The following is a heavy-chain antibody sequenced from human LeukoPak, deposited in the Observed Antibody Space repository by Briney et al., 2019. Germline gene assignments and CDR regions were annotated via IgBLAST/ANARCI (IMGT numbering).Heavy chain of an antibody. Sequence: ASVMVSCKASGYTFTSYYMHWVRQAPGQGLEWMGIINPSGGSTSYAQKFQGRVTMTRDTSTSTVYMELSSLRSEDTAVYYCARTHYCTNGVCYNYFDYWGQGTLVTVSS. CDR3: ARTHYCTNGVCYNYFDY. CDR1: GYTFTSYY. V-gene: IGHV1-46*01. CDR2: INPSGGST. D-gene: IGHD2-8*01. J-gene: IGHJ4*02.